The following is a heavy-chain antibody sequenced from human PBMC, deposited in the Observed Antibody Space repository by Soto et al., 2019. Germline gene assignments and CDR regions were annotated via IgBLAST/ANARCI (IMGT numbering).Heavy chain of an antibody. CDR1: GFTFSNFE. D-gene: IGHD6-25*01. V-gene: IGHV3-30*04. CDR3: AREQRNKPRDYYAMDV. CDR2: INHDGSNK. J-gene: IGHJ6*02. Sequence: QVHLVESGGGVVQPWRSLRLSCAGSGFTFSNFEMHWVRQAPGKGLEWVSVINHDGSNKNYADSVKGRFTITRDIFKNPLNLRLGPLTVEATALYYCAREQRNKPRDYYAMDVWVQGTTVTVSS.